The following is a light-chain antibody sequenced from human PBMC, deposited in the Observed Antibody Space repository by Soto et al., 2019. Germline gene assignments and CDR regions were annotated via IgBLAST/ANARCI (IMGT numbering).Light chain of an antibody. Sequence: EIVLTQSPGTLSLSPGERATLSCRDSQTVISTYLAWYQQKPGQAPRLLIYGASSRATGVPDRFSGSGSGTDFTLTISRLEPEDSAVYFCQQYGSSPLTFGVGTKVEIK. CDR2: GAS. CDR1: QTVISTY. CDR3: QQYGSSPLT. V-gene: IGKV3-20*01. J-gene: IGKJ4*01.